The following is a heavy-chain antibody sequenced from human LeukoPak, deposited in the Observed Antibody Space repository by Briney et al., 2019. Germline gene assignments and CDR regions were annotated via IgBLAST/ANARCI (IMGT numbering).Heavy chain of an antibody. Sequence: SGTLSLTCTVSGGSISSFDWSWIRQPPGKGLEWIGSIYYSGSTNYNPSLKSRVTISVDTSTNQFSLKLSSVTATDTAVYYCARVKNEGYSSSGSYSNYYYYMDVWGKGTTVTISS. V-gene: IGHV4-59*08. CDR3: ARVKNEGYSSSGSYSNYYYYMDV. J-gene: IGHJ6*03. CDR2: IYYSGST. D-gene: IGHD3-10*01. CDR1: GGSISSFD.